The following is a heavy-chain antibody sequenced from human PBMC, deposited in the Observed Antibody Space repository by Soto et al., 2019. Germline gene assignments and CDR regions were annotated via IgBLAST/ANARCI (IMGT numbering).Heavy chain of an antibody. Sequence: PGGSLRLSCTASGFTFGDYAMSWFRQAPEKGLEWVGFIRSKAYGGTTEYAASVKGRFTISRDDSKSIAYLQMNSLKTEDTAVYYCVQWVFGVVIAPIWFDPWGQGTLVTVSS. J-gene: IGHJ5*02. CDR2: IRSKAYGGTT. CDR1: GFTFGDYA. D-gene: IGHD3-3*01. V-gene: IGHV3-49*03. CDR3: VQWVFGVVIAPIWFDP.